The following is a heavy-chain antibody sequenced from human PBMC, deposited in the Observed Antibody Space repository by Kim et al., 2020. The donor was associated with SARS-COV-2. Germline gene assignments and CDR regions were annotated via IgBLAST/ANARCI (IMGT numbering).Heavy chain of an antibody. Sequence: ASVKVSCKASGYTFTSYAMHWVRQAPGQRLEWMGWINAGNGNTKYSQKFQGRVTITRDTSASTAYMELSSLRSEDTAVYYCARVGYGDYLTYYYGMDVWGQGTTVTVSS. CDR2: INAGNGNT. J-gene: IGHJ6*02. CDR1: GYTFTSYA. V-gene: IGHV1-3*01. D-gene: IGHD4-17*01. CDR3: ARVGYGDYLTYYYGMDV.